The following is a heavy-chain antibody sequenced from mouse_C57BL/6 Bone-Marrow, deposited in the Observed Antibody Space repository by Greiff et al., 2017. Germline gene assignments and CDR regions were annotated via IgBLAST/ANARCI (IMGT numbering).Heavy chain of an antibody. CDR1: GYTFTSYW. J-gene: IGHJ2*01. D-gene: IGHD1-1*01. Sequence: VQLQQPGAELVMPGASVKLSCKASGYTFTSYWMHWVKQRPGQGLEWIGMIHPNSGSTNYNEKFKSKATLTVDKSSSTAYMQLSSLTSEDSAVYYGARRRATVVYFDYWGQGTTRTGSS. CDR2: IHPNSGST. CDR3: ARRRATVVYFDY. V-gene: IGHV1-64*01.